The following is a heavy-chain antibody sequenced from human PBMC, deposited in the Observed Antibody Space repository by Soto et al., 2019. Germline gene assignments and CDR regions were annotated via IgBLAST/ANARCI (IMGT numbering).Heavy chain of an antibody. J-gene: IGHJ4*02. V-gene: IGHV3-30*03. CDR1: GFTFSSYG. CDR3: ARSFSSWYRLYDF. D-gene: IGHD6-13*01. Sequence: QVQVVESGGGVVQPGRSLRLSCAASGFTFSSYGMHWVRQAPGKGLEWVAVISHDGSNKYYTDSVKGRFTISRDNSKNTLYLQMNSLRPEDTAVYYCARSFSSWYRLYDFWGQGTLVTVSS. CDR2: ISHDGSNK.